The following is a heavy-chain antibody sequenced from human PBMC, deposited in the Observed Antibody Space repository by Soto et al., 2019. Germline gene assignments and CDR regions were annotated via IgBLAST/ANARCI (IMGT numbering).Heavy chain of an antibody. Sequence: GSLRLSCAASGFTFSSYAMHWVRQAPGKGLEWVAVISYDGSNKYYADSVKGRFTISRDNSKNTLYLQMNSLRAEDTAVYYCARDWGIAAAGTIYYYYGMDVWGQGTTVTVSS. V-gene: IGHV3-30-3*01. CDR1: GFTFSSYA. D-gene: IGHD6-13*01. CDR2: ISYDGSNK. CDR3: ARDWGIAAAGTIYYYYGMDV. J-gene: IGHJ6*02.